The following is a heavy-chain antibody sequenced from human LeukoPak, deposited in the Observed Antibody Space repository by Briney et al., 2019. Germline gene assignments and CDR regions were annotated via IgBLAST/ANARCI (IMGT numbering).Heavy chain of an antibody. CDR2: ISAYNSNT. J-gene: IGHJ5*02. D-gene: IGHD2-2*01. Sequence: GASVKVSCKASGYTFTSYAISWVRQAPGQGLEWMGWISAYNSNTNYAQKLQGRVTMTTDTSTSTAYMELRSLRSDDTAVYFCARDGCSTTNCYVQNWFDPWGQGTLVTVSS. CDR3: ARDGCSTTNCYVQNWFDP. CDR1: GYTFTSYA. V-gene: IGHV1-18*01.